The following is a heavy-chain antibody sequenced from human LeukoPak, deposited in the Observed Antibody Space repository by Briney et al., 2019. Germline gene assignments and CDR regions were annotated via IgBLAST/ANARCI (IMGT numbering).Heavy chain of an antibody. CDR1: GGSISSYY. CDR3: ARSGYSGSDFNY. Sequence: SETLSLTCTVSGGSISSYYWSWIRQPAGKGLEWIGYIYHSGSTKYNPSLKSRVTISVDTSKNQFSLNLSSVTAADTAVYYCARSGYSGSDFNYWGQGTLVTVSS. CDR2: IYHSGST. D-gene: IGHD5-12*01. J-gene: IGHJ4*02. V-gene: IGHV4-59*01.